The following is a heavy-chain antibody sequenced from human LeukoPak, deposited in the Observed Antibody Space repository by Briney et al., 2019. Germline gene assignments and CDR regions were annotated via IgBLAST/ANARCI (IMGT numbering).Heavy chain of an antibody. J-gene: IGHJ4*01. CDR1: GDSVSSNSAA. V-gene: IGHV6-1*01. Sequence: SQILSLTCAISGDSVSSNSAAWNWIRQSPSRGLEWLGRTYYRSKWYNDYAVSVKSRITINPDTSKNQFSLKLNSMTAADTAVYYCARGTNYMGRVFDYWGHGTLVTVSS. CDR3: ARGTNYMGRVFDY. D-gene: IGHD4/OR15-4a*01. CDR2: TYYRSKWYN.